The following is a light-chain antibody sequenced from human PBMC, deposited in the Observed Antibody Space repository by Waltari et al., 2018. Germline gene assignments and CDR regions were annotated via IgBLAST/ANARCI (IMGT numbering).Light chain of an antibody. CDR1: QSISNN. CDR2: GAS. Sequence: EIVVTQSPATLSVSPGERAILPCRASQSISNNLAWYQQQPGQAPRPLIYGASARASGIPARFSGSGSGTEFTLTIASLQSEDFAVYYCQQYNALPPWTFGQGTRVEIK. CDR3: QQYNALPPWT. J-gene: IGKJ1*01. V-gene: IGKV3-15*01.